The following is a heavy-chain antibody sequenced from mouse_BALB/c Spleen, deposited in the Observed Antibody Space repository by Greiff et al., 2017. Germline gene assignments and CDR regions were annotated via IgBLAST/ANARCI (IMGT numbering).Heavy chain of an antibody. CDR2: IRLKSNNYAT. J-gene: IGHJ3*01. CDR1: GFTFSNYW. Sequence: EVQRVESGGGLVQPGGSMKLSCVASGFTFSNYWMNWVRQSPEKGLEWVAEIRLKSNNYATHYAESVKGRFTISRADSKSSVYLQMNNLRAEDTGMYYSTGVGRGWLAYWGKGTLVTVSA. D-gene: IGHD4-1*01. CDR3: TGVGRGWLAY. V-gene: IGHV6-6*02.